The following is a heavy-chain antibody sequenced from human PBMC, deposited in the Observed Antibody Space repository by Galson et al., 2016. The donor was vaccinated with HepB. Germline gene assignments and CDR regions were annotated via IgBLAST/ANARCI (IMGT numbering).Heavy chain of an antibody. D-gene: IGHD6-13*01. CDR1: GFTFNSYW. CDR3: ASSVAAAGNWFDP. Sequence: SLRLSCAASGFTFNSYWMHWVRQAPGKGLVWVSRINTDGSETNYADSVKGRFTISRDNAKNTLYLQMNSLRAEDTAVYYCASSVAAAGNWFDPWGQGTLITASS. V-gene: IGHV3-74*01. CDR2: INTDGSET. J-gene: IGHJ5*02.